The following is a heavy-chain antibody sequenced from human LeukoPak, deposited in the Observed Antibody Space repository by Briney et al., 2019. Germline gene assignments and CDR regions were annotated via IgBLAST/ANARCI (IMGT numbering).Heavy chain of an antibody. Sequence: AGGSLRLSCAASGFTFSSYSMSWVRQAPGKGLEWVSSISSSSSYIYYADSVKGRFTISRDNAKNSLYLQMNSLRAEDTAVYYCARDPRSYDYVWGSYDYFDYWGQGTLVTVSS. V-gene: IGHV3-21*01. D-gene: IGHD3-16*01. CDR2: ISSSSSYI. CDR1: GFTFSSYS. J-gene: IGHJ4*02. CDR3: ARDPRSYDYVWGSYDYFDY.